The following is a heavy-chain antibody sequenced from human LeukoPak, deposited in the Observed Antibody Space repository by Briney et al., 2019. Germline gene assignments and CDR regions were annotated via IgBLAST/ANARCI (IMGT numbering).Heavy chain of an antibody. CDR1: GGSFSGYY. CDR2: INHSGST. Sequence: SETLSLTCAVYGGSFSGYYWSWIRQPPGKGLEWIGEINHSGSTNYNPSLKSRVTISVDTSKNQFSLKLSSVTAADTAVYYCARGYNLDHYYFDYWGQGTLVTVSS. D-gene: IGHD1-14*01. J-gene: IGHJ4*02. CDR3: ARGYNLDHYYFDY. V-gene: IGHV4-34*01.